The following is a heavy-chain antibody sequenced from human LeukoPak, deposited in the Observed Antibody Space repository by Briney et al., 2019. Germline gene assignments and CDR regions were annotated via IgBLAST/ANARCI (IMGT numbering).Heavy chain of an antibody. CDR3: AKDLRSGWLPDY. CDR1: GFTFGRYA. Sequence: GGSLRLSCAATGFTFGRYAMTWVRQAPGKGLEWVSGISGSGGSTYYADSVKGRFTISRDNSKKTLYLQMNSLRAEDTAVYYCAKDLRSGWLPDYWGQGTLVTVSS. CDR2: ISGSGGST. D-gene: IGHD6-19*01. V-gene: IGHV3-23*01. J-gene: IGHJ4*02.